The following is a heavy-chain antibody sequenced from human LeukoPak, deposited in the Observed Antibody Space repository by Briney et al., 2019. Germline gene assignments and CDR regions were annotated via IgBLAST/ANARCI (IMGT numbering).Heavy chain of an antibody. CDR1: GFTFSSYA. V-gene: IGHV3-23*01. D-gene: IGHD2-21*02. CDR3: AKGPRGCVVVTAMYFDY. J-gene: IGHJ4*02. CDR2: ISGSGGST. Sequence: GGSLRLSCAASGFTFSSYAMSWVRQAPGKGLEWVSAISGSGGSTYYADSVKGRFTISRDNSKNTLYLQMNSLRAEDTAVYYCAKGPRGCVVVTAMYFDYWGQGTLVTVSS.